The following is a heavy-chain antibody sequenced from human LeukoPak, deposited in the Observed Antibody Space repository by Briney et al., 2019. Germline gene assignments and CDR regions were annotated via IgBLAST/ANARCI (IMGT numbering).Heavy chain of an antibody. J-gene: IGHJ4*02. V-gene: IGHV3-66*04. CDR1: GFTVSSNY. CDR2: IYSGGST. Sequence: GGSLRLSCAASGFTVSSNYMSWVRQAPGKGLEWVSVIYSGGSTYYADSVKGRFTISRDNSKNTLYLQMNSLRAEDTAVYYCARQSAARAVDYWGQETLVTVSS. CDR3: ARQSAARAVDY. D-gene: IGHD6-13*01.